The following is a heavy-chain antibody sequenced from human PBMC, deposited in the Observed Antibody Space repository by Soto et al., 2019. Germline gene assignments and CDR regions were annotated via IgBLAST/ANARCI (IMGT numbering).Heavy chain of an antibody. V-gene: IGHV3-23*01. D-gene: IGHD6-13*01. CDR3: AKRGSSSWMNFDY. Sequence: GGSLRLSCAASGFTFSSSAMNWVRQAPGKGLEWVSVISGSGGSTYYADSVKGRFTISRDNSKNTLYLQMNSLRVEDTAVYYCAKRGSSSWMNFDYWGQGALVTVSS. J-gene: IGHJ4*02. CDR1: GFTFSSSA. CDR2: ISGSGGST.